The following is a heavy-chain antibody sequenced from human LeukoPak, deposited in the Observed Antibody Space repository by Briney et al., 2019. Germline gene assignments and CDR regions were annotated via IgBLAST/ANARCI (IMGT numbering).Heavy chain of an antibody. CDR3: ARAESAEDFDWLLTY. J-gene: IGHJ4*02. Sequence: GASVKVSCKASGGTFSSYAISWVRQAPGQGLEWMGGIIPIFGTANYAQKFQGRVTITADKSTSTAYMELSSLRSEDTAVYYCARAESAEDFDWLLTYWGQGTLVTVSP. D-gene: IGHD3-9*01. V-gene: IGHV1-69*06. CDR1: GGTFSSYA. CDR2: IIPIFGTA.